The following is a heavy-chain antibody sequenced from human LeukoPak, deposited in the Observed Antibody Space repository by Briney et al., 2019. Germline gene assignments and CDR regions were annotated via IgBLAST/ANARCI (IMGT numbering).Heavy chain of an antibody. CDR1: GFTYGDYA. D-gene: IGHD3-3*01. CDR3: TRDTSHDFWSGYLDY. J-gene: IGHJ4*02. CDR2: IRSKAYGGTT. V-gene: IGHV3-49*04. Sequence: GGSLRLSCTASGFTYGDYAMSWVRQAPGKGLEWVGFIRSKAYGGTTEYAASVKGRFTISRDDSKSIAYLQMNSLKTEDTAVYYCTRDTSHDFWSGYLDYWGQATLVTVSS.